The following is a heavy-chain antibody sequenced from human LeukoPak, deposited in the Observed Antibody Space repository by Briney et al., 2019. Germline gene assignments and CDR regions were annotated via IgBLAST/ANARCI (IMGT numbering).Heavy chain of an antibody. CDR3: AKDGKNYFDY. V-gene: IGHV3-43D*03. CDR2: ISWDGGST. CDR1: GFTFDDYS. J-gene: IGHJ4*02. Sequence: PGGSLRLSCAASGFTFDDYSMHWVRQAPGKGLEWVSLISWDGGSTYYADSVKGRFTISGDNSKNSLYLQMNSLRADDTALYYCAKDGKNYFDYWGQGTLVTVSS.